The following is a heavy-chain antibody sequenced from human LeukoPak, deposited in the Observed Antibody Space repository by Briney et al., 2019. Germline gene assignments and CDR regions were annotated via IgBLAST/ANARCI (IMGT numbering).Heavy chain of an antibody. CDR1: GFTFSSYS. CDR2: ISSSSSTI. Sequence: GGSLRLSCAASGFTFSSYSMNWVRQAPGKGLEWVSYISSSSSTIYYADSVKGRFTISRDNAKNLLYLQMNSLRDEDTAVYYCAPSISGYSGYWGQGTLVTVSS. CDR3: APSISGYSGY. J-gene: IGHJ4*02. D-gene: IGHD3-22*01. V-gene: IGHV3-48*02.